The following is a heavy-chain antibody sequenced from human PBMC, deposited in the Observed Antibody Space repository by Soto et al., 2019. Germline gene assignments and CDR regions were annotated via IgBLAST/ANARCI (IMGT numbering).Heavy chain of an antibody. CDR1: GGSISSGGYY. CDR2: IYYSGST. D-gene: IGHD2-21*02. J-gene: IGHJ6*02. Sequence: QVQLQESGPGLVKPSQTLSLTCTVSGGSISSGGYYWTWIRQHPGKGLEWIGYIYYSGSTYYNPSLKSRVTRSVDTSKNLFSLKLSSVTAADTAVYYCARVCGGDCHYGMDVWGQGTTVTVSS. CDR3: ARVCGGDCHYGMDV. V-gene: IGHV4-31*03.